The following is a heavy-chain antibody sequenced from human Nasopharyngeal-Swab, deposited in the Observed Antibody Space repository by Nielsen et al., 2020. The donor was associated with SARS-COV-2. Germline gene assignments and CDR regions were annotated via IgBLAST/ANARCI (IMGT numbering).Heavy chain of an antibody. V-gene: IGHV3-23*01. D-gene: IGHD4-23*01. CDR2: ISGSGGST. J-gene: IGHJ4*02. CDR1: GFAFSSYA. Sequence: GEPLTISCAASGFAFSSYAMSWVRKAPGKGLEWVSAISGSGGSTYYADSVKGRFTISRDNSKNTLYLQMNSLRAEDTAVYYCAKLSTTVVTPAFDYWGQGTLVTVSS. CDR3: AKLSTTVVTPAFDY.